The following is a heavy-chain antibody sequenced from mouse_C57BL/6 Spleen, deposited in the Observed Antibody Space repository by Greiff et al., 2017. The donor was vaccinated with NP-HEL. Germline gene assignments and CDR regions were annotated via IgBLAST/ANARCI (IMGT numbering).Heavy chain of an antibody. J-gene: IGHJ2*01. CDR2: IDPSDSYT. D-gene: IGHD4-1*02. CDR3: ASSTGTGYFDY. Sequence: VQLQQPGAELVRPGTSVKLSCKASGYTFTSYSMHWVKQRPGQGLEWIGVIDPSDSYTNYTQKFKGKATLTVDTSSSTAYMQLSSLTSEDSAVYYGASSTGTGYFDYWGQGTTLTVSS. CDR1: GYTFTSYS. V-gene: IGHV1-59*01.